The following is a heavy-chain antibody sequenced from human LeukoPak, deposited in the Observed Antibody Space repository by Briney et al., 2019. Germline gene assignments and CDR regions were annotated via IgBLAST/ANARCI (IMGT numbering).Heavy chain of an antibody. Sequence: GRSLRLSCAASGFTFSSYAMHWARQAPGKGLEWVAVISYDGSNRYYADSVKGRFTISRDNSKNTLYLQMNSLRAEDTAVYYCARDLAIRGELLYYYYGMDVWGQGTTVTVSS. J-gene: IGHJ6*02. D-gene: IGHD1-26*01. V-gene: IGHV3-30-3*01. CDR3: ARDLAIRGELLYYYYGMDV. CDR2: ISYDGSNR. CDR1: GFTFSSYA.